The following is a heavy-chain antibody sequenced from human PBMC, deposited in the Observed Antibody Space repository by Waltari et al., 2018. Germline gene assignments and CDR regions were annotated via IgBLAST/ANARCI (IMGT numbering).Heavy chain of an antibody. CDR3: ARGPLVGPAAFKYYYYYMDV. J-gene: IGHJ6*03. CDR2: IIPILGTA. D-gene: IGHD2-2*01. Sequence: QVQLVQSGAEVKKPGSSVKVSCKASGGTFSSYAISWVRQAPGQGLEWMGGIIPILGTANYAQKFQGRVTITADKSTSTAYMELSSLRSEDTAVYYCARGPLVGPAAFKYYYYYMDVWGKGTTVTVSS. CDR1: GGTFSSYA. V-gene: IGHV1-69*14.